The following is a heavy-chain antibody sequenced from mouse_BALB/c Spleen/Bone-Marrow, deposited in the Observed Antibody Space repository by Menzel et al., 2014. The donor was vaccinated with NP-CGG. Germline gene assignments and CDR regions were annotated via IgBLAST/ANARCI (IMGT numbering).Heavy chain of an antibody. CDR1: GYTFTTYV. V-gene: IGHV1-14*01. D-gene: IGHD1-1*01. CDR3: GRDYYGSTSFAY. J-gene: IGHJ3*01. Sequence: LEESGPELVKPGASVKMSCKASGYTFTTYVMHWVKQKPGQGLEWIGYINPYNDGAKYNEKFKGKATLTSDKSSSTAYMELSSLTSEDSAVYYCGRDYYGSTSFAYWGQGTLVTVSA. CDR2: INPYNDGA.